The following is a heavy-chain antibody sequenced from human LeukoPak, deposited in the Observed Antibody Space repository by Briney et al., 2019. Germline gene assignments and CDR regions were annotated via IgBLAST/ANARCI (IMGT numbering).Heavy chain of an antibody. J-gene: IGHJ4*02. D-gene: IGHD1-14*01. Sequence: ASVKVSCKASGYTFTSYYMHWARQSPGQGLEWMGIINPSGGSTSYAQKFQGRVTMTRDMSTSTGYMELSSLRSEDTTVYYCARTTRYYFDYWGQGTLVSVPS. V-gene: IGHV1-46*01. CDR1: GYTFTSYY. CDR3: ARTTRYYFDY. CDR2: INPSGGST.